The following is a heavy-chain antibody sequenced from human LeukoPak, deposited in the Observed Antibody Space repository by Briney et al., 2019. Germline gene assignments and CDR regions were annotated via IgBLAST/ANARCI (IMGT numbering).Heavy chain of an antibody. CDR3: ARGRCTGGNCYFQYFHD. Sequence: PGGSLRLSCAASGFTFSSYWMSWVRQAPGKGLEWVANIKQDGSEKYYVDSVKGRFTISRDNSKNTLFLHMNTLRAEDTAVYYCARGRCTGGNCYFQYFHDWGQGTLVTVSS. CDR1: GFTFSSYW. CDR2: IKQDGSEK. V-gene: IGHV3-7*03. D-gene: IGHD2-15*01. J-gene: IGHJ1*01.